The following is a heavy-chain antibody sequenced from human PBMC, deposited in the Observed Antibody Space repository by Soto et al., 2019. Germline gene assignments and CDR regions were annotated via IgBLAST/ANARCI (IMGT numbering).Heavy chain of an antibody. CDR2: ISAYNGNT. J-gene: IGHJ3*02. V-gene: IGHV1-18*01. D-gene: IGHD3-3*01. Sequence: ASVKVSCKASGYTFTSYGISWVRQAPGQGLEWRGWISAYNGNTNYAQKLQGRVTMTTDTSTSTAYMELRSLRSDDTAVYYCAREMSDFWSGFLGAFDIWGQGTMVTVSS. CDR3: AREMSDFWSGFLGAFDI. CDR1: GYTFTSYG.